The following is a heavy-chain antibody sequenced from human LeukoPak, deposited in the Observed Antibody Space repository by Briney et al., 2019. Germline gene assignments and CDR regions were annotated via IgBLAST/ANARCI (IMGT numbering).Heavy chain of an antibody. Sequence: SETLSLTCAVYGGSFSGYYWSWIRQPPGKGLEWIGEINHSGSTNYNPSLKSRVTISVDTSKNQFSLTLSSVTAADTAVYYCAGEDYDTDYWGQGTLVTVSS. CDR3: AGEDYDTDY. CDR2: INHSGST. D-gene: IGHD3-22*01. J-gene: IGHJ4*02. CDR1: GGSFSGYY. V-gene: IGHV4-34*01.